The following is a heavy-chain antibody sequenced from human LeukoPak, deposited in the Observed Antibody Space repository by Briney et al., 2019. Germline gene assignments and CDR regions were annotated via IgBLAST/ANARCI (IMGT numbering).Heavy chain of an antibody. V-gene: IGHV4-39*01. J-gene: IGHJ5*02. CDR3: ARLGLRWPPKYNWFDP. CDR2: IYYSGST. CDR1: GGAISSSSYY. Sequence: SETLSLTRTVSGGAISSSSYYWGWIRQPPGKGLEWIGSIYYSGSTYYNPSLKSRVTISVDTSKNRFSLKLSSVTAANTAVYYCARLGLRWPPKYNWFDPWGQGTLVTVSS. D-gene: IGHD4-23*01.